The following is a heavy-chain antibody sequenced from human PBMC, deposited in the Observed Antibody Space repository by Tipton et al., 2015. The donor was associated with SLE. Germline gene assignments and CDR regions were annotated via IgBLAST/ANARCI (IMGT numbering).Heavy chain of an antibody. J-gene: IGHJ4*02. CDR3: ARRAGVVTAIPFDY. D-gene: IGHD2-21*02. V-gene: IGHV3-11*06. CDR1: GFTFSDYY. Sequence: SLRLSCAASGFTFSDYYMSWIRQAPGKGLEWVSYISSSSSYTNYADSVKGRFTISRDNAKNSLSLQMNSLRAEDTAVYYCARRAGVVTAIPFDYWGQGTLVTVSS. CDR2: ISSSSSYT.